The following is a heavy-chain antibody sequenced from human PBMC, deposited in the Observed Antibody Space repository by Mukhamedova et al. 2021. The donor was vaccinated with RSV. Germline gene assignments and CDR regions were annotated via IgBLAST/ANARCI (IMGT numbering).Heavy chain of an antibody. V-gene: IGHV4-34*01. CDR3: VRPGIVGATNPYYFDY. J-gene: IGHJ4*02. Sequence: GKGLEWIGEINHSGSTNYNPSLKSRVTISVDTSKNQFSLKMSSVTAADTAVYYCVRPGIVGATNPYYFDYWGQGTLVTVSS. CDR2: INHSGST. D-gene: IGHD1-26*01.